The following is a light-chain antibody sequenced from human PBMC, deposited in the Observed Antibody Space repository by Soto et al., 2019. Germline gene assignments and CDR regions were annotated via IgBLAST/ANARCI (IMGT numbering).Light chain of an antibody. Sequence: GDRVTITCRASQGISSYLAWYQQKPGKAPKLLIYAASTLQSGVPSRFSGSGSGTEFTLTISSLQPDDFATYYCQHYNSYSEAFGQGTKVDIK. V-gene: IGKV1-9*01. CDR3: QHYNSYSEA. CDR1: QGISSY. CDR2: AAS. J-gene: IGKJ1*01.